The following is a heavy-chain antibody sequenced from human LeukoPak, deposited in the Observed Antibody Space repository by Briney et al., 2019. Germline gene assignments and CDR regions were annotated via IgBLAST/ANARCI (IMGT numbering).Heavy chain of an antibody. CDR2: INPNSGDT. CDR1: GYPFTAYY. D-gene: IGHD6-13*01. Sequence: ASVKVSCKASGYPFTAYYMHWVRQAPGQGLEWMGWINPNSGDTHYAQNFQARVTMTRDTSISTVYMDLSRLRSDDTAVYYCARALYSGNQRNWFDPWGQGTLVTVSS. CDR3: ARALYSGNQRNWFDP. J-gene: IGHJ5*02. V-gene: IGHV1-2*02.